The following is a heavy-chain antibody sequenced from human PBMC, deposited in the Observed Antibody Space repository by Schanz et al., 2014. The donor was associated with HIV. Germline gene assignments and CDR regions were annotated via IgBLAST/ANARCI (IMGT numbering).Heavy chain of an antibody. Sequence: QVQLQESGPGLVKPSETLSLTCTVTGGSIRSTSYYWDWIRQPPGKGLEWIGSVYYSGGSPYNPSLKTRVTISVDTSKTQFSLKLTSVTAADSAVYYCARGTGLTHFYFSGMDVWGPGTTVTVSS. J-gene: IGHJ6*02. D-gene: IGHD3-9*01. CDR3: ARGTGLTHFYFSGMDV. CDR2: VYYSGGS. CDR1: GGSIRSTSYY. V-gene: IGHV4-39*07.